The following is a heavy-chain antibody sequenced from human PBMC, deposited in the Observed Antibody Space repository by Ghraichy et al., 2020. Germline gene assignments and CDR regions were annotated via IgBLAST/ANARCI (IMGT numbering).Heavy chain of an antibody. D-gene: IGHD6-13*01. CDR2: INHSGFT. CDR3: ARGSSSWYFFDY. V-gene: IGHV4-34*01. CDR1: GGSFSGYD. J-gene: IGHJ4*02. Sequence: TLSLTCAVYGGSFSGYDWNWIRQPPGKGLEWIGEINHSGFTNYNASLKSRVTISVDTSKNQFSLKLRSVTAADTAVYYCARGSSSWYFFDYWGQGALVTVSS.